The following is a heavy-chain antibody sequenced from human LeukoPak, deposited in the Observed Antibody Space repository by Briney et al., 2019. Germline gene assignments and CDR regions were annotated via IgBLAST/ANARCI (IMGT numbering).Heavy chain of an antibody. Sequence: ASVKVSCKAFGYTFTSNYMHWVRQAPGQGPEWMGVISPSGGSTTYAQKFQGRVTLTRDMSTSTDYLELSSLRSEDTAVYYCARSNYGGHSGVWFDPWGQGTLVTVSS. CDR2: ISPSGGST. CDR1: GYTFTSNY. V-gene: IGHV1-46*01. J-gene: IGHJ5*02. D-gene: IGHD4-23*01. CDR3: ARSNYGGHSGVWFDP.